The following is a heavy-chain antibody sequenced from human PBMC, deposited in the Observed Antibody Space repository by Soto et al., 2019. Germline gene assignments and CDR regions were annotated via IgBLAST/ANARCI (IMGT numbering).Heavy chain of an antibody. CDR2: ISYDGSNK. D-gene: IGHD2-2*01. CDR3: ARNTDQGPRYGMDV. J-gene: IGHJ6*02. CDR1: GCTFSSYG. Sequence: GGSLRLSCAASGCTFSSYGMHWVRQAPGKGLEWVAVISYDGSNKYYADSVKGRFTISRDNSKNSLYLQMNSLRAEDTAVYYCARNTDQGPRYGMDVWGQGTTVTVSS. V-gene: IGHV3-30*03.